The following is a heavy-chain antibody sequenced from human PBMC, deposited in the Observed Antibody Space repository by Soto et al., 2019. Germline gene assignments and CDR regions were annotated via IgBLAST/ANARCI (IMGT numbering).Heavy chain of an antibody. CDR3: VGSPSGTPVIFGIAD. D-gene: IGHD3-3*01. Sequence: SQTLSLPCTVSAGPTSTGGYYWSWIRQHPGKGLEWIGYIYYSVSTYYNPSLKSRVTISVDTSKNQFPLKLSPVTDDHTAVYYCVGSPSGTPVIFGIADWGQGSLVTAS. CDR1: AGPTSTGGYY. J-gene: IGHJ1*01. V-gene: IGHV4-31*03. CDR2: IYYSVST.